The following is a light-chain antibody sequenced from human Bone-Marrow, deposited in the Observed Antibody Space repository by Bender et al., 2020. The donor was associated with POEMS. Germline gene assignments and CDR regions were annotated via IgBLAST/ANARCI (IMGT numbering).Light chain of an antibody. V-gene: IGLV1-44*01. Sequence: QSVLTQPPSASGTPGQRVTISCSGSSSNIGTNPVNWYQQLPGTAPKLLIYINNQRPSGVPDRFSGSKSGTSASLAISGLQSEDEADYYCCSYAGSRTLVFGGGTKLTVL. CDR1: SSNIGTNP. CDR2: INN. J-gene: IGLJ2*01. CDR3: CSYAGSRTLV.